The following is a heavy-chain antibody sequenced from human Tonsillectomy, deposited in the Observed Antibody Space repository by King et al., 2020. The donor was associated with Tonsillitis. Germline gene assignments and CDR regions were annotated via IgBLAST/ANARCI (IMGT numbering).Heavy chain of an antibody. CDR1: GLTVSRNY. CDR3: AREDSVSGWVDP. J-gene: IGHJ5*02. CDR2: IYKDVTT. V-gene: IGHV3-53*04. Sequence: VQLVETGGDLGQPGGSLRLSCVASGLTVSRNYMTWVRQAPGKGLEWGSVIYKDVTTYYADSVKGRFNISRHNSKNTVYLQMNSLRPDDTAVYYCAREDSVSGWVDPWGQGTLVTVSS. D-gene: IGHD5/OR15-5a*01.